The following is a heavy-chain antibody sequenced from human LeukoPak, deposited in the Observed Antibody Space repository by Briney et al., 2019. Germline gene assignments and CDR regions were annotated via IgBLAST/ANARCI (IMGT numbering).Heavy chain of an antibody. Sequence: GGSLRLSCAASGFSFISYGMHWVRQAPGKGLEWVGVISDDGRSKDYADSVKGRFTISRDNSKNTLYLQMNSLRAEDTAVYYCAKNGHSSGWFGDYWGQGTLVTVSS. D-gene: IGHD6-19*01. CDR3: AKNGHSSGWFGDY. V-gene: IGHV3-30*18. J-gene: IGHJ4*02. CDR2: ISDDGRSK. CDR1: GFSFISYG.